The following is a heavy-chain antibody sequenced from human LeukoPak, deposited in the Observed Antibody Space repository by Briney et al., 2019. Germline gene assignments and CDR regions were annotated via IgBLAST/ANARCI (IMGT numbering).Heavy chain of an antibody. J-gene: IGHJ2*01. V-gene: IGHV1-2*02. CDR3: ARGSSSYWYFDL. CDR2: IHPNNGGT. D-gene: IGHD6-6*01. Sequence: GASVKVSCKASGYTFSGYYMHWVRQAPGQGLEWMGWIHPNNGGTNYAHKFQGRVTMTRDTSISTVYMDLNRLISDDTAVYYCARGSSSYWYFDLWGRGTLVTVSS. CDR1: GYTFSGYY.